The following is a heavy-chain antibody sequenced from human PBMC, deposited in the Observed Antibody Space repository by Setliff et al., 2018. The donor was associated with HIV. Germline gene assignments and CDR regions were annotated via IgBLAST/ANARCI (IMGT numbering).Heavy chain of an antibody. CDR2: IDHSGST. CDR1: GGSFRGYY. J-gene: IGHJ5*02. D-gene: IGHD6-13*01. V-gene: IGHV4-34*01. Sequence: SCAVYGGSFRGYYWNWIRQSPDKGLEWIGEIDHSGSTNYNPSLRSRVIMSADTPKSQFSLNLTSLTAGDTAVYYCARGTKGSRWSVTRINWFDTWGQGTLVTVSS. CDR3: ARGTKGSRWSVTRINWFDT.